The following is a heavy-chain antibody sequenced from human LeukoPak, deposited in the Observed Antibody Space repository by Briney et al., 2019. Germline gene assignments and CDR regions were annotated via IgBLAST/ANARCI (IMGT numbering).Heavy chain of an antibody. CDR2: IYSGGST. CDR1: GFTFSSYG. V-gene: IGHV3-53*01. D-gene: IGHD2-15*01. CDR3: ARDSLYCSGGSCYSGILDY. Sequence: GGTLRLSCAASGFTFSSYGMSWVRQAPGKGLEWVSVIYSGGSTYYADSVKGRFTISRDNSKNTLYLQMNSLRAEDTAVYYCARDSLYCSGGSCYSGILDYWGQGTLVTVSS. J-gene: IGHJ4*02.